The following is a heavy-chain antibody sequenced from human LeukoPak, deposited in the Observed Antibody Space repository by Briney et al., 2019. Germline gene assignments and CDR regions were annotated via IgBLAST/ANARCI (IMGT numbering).Heavy chain of an antibody. CDR3: ARGVATPRGYFDY. CDR2: IYHSGST. Sequence: PSETLSLTCTVSGYSISSGYYWGWIRQPPGKGLEWIGSIYHSGSTYYIPSLKSRVTISVDTSKNQFSLKLSSVTAADTAVYYCARGVATPRGYFDYWGQGTLVTVSS. J-gene: IGHJ4*02. V-gene: IGHV4-38-2*02. D-gene: IGHD5-12*01. CDR1: GYSISSGYY.